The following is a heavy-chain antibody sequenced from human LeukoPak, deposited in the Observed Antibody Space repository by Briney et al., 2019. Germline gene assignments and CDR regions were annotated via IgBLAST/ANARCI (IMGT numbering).Heavy chain of an antibody. V-gene: IGHV3-74*01. CDR1: GFTFSSYW. Sequence: GGSLRLSCAASGFTFSSYWMHWVRQAPGKGLVWVSRIDSDGSSTSYADSVKGRFTISRDNAKNTLYLQMNSLRAEDTAVYYCARSSSSWYHDYWGQGTLVTVSS. D-gene: IGHD6-13*01. CDR3: ARSSSSWYHDY. J-gene: IGHJ4*02. CDR2: IDSDGSST.